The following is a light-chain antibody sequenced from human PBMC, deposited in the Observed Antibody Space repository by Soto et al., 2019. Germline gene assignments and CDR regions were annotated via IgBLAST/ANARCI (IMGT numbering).Light chain of an antibody. V-gene: IGKV1-5*01. J-gene: IGKJ4*01. Sequence: DIQMTQSPSTLSASVGDRVTITCLASQSISSWLAWYKQKPGKAPKLRIYDASSLERGVPSRVSGSGSGTDFTLTISSLQPEDFATYYCQQANSFPLTFGGGTKVDIK. CDR2: DAS. CDR1: QSISSW. CDR3: QQANSFPLT.